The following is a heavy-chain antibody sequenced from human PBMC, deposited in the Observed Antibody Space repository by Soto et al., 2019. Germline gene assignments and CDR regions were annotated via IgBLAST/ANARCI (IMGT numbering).Heavy chain of an antibody. D-gene: IGHD6-19*01. V-gene: IGHV3-33*01. CDR2: IWHDGSNK. J-gene: IGHJ4*02. CDR3: ARMRAVALPFDY. CDR1: GFTFSSYG. Sequence: QVQLVESGGGVVQPGRSLRLSCAASGFTFSSYGMHWVRQAPGKGLEWVAVIWHDGSNKYYADSVKGGFTISRDNSRNTLYLKMNSLRAEDTDVYSSARMRAVALPFDYWGQGTLVTVSS.